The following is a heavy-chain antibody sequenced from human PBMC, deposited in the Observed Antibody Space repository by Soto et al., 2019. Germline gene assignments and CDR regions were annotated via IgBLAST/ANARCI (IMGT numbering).Heavy chain of an antibody. CDR2: ISGSGGST. Sequence: LRLSCAASGFTFSSYAMSWVRQAPGKGLEWVSAISGSGGSTYYADSVKGRFTISRDNSKNTLYLQMNSLRAEDTAVYYCAKGLTGIHGGWFDPWGQGTLVTVSS. J-gene: IGHJ5*02. D-gene: IGHD1-20*01. CDR3: AKGLTGIHGGWFDP. V-gene: IGHV3-23*01. CDR1: GFTFSSYA.